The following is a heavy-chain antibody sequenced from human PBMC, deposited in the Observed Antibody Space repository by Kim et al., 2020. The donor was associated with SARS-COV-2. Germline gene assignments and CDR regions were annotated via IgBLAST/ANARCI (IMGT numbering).Heavy chain of an antibody. CDR3: ARAGHSSSSRFYYYGMDV. CDR2: IGTAGDT. Sequence: GGSLRLSCAASGFTFSSYDMHWVRQATGKGLEWVSAIGTAGDTYYPGSVKGRFTISRENAKNSLYLQMNSLRAGDTAVYYCARAGHSSSSRFYYYGMDVWGQGTTVTVSS. D-gene: IGHD6-6*01. J-gene: IGHJ6*02. CDR1: GFTFSSYD. V-gene: IGHV3-13*01.